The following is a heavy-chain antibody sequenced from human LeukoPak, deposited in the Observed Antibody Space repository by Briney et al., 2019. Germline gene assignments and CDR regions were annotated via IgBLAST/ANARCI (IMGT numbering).Heavy chain of an antibody. CDR3: ARDNFPWLQLRYYYYYMDV. V-gene: IGHV3-53*01. CDR2: IYSGGST. D-gene: IGHD5-24*01. CDR1: GFTVSSNY. J-gene: IGHJ6*03. Sequence: GGSLRLSCAASGFTVSSNYMSWVRQAPGKGLEWVSVIYSGGSTYYADSVKGRFTISRDNAKNSLYLQMNSLRAEDTAVYYCARDNFPWLQLRYYYYYMDVWGKGTTVTVSS.